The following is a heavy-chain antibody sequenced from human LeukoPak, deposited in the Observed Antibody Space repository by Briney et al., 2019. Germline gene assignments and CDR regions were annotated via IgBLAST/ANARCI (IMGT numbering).Heavy chain of an antibody. V-gene: IGHV1-69*04. J-gene: IGHJ4*02. D-gene: IGHD1-26*01. Sequence: ASVKVSCKASGGTFSSYAISWVQQAPGQGLEWMGRIIPILGIANYAQKFQGRVTITADKSTSTAYMELSSLRSEDTAVYYCARVLVGATPAFGYWGQGTLVTVSS. CDR3: ARVLVGATPAFGY. CDR2: IIPILGIA. CDR1: GGTFSSYA.